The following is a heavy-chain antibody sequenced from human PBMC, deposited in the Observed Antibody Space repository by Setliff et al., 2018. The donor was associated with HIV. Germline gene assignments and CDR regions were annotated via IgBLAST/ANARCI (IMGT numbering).Heavy chain of an antibody. J-gene: IGHJ4*02. CDR1: GNSIGSGYY. CDR2: IYHSGIT. Sequence: SETLSLTCAVSGNSIGSGYYWGWIRQPPGKGLEWIGSIYHSGITYYNSSLKSRVTISVDTSKNQFSLNLTSVTAADTAVYYCVRDDYGYNGKGFDYWGPGTLVTVSS. D-gene: IGHD4-17*01. V-gene: IGHV4-38-2*02. CDR3: VRDDYGYNGKGFDY.